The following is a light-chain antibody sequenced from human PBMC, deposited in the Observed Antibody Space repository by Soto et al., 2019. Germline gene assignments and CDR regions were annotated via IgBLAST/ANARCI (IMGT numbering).Light chain of an antibody. Sequence: DIQMTQSPSSLSASVGNRVTITCRTSQGIRKDLGWYQQKPGKAPKRLIYAASSLQSGVPSRFSGSGSGTEFTLTISSLQPEDFATYYCLQHNSYPLETFGQGTKVEIK. J-gene: IGKJ1*01. V-gene: IGKV1-17*01. CDR2: AAS. CDR3: LQHNSYPLET. CDR1: QGIRKD.